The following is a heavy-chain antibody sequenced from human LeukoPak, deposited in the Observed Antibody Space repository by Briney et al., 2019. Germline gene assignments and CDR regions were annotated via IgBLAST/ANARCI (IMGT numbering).Heavy chain of an antibody. CDR2: ISWNSGSI. V-gene: IGHV3-9*01. Sequence: QPGGSLRLSCAASGFTFDDYAMHWVRQAPGKGLEWVSGISWNSGSIGYADSVKGRFTISRDNAKNSLYLQMNSLRAEDTALYYCAKDRVVRGVNTYYFDYWGQGTLVTVSP. D-gene: IGHD3-10*01. CDR1: GFTFDDYA. CDR3: AKDRVVRGVNTYYFDY. J-gene: IGHJ4*02.